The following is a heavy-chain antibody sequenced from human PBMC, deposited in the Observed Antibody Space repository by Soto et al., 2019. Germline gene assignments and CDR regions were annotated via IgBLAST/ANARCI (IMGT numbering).Heavy chain of an antibody. CDR1: RFIFSRDW. D-gene: IGHD5-12*01. CDR2: IKKDGFEK. CDR3: ARDRATINWFDP. Sequence: PGGSLRLSCTASRFIFSRDWMSWVRQAPGKGLEWVAMIKKDGFEKYYADSVKGRFTISRDNSKNTLYLQMNSLRAEDTAVYYCARDRATINWFDPWGQGTLVTVS. V-gene: IGHV3-7*01. J-gene: IGHJ5*02.